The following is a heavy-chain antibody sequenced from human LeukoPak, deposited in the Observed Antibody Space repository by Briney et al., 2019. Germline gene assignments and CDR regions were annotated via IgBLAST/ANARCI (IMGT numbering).Heavy chain of an antibody. D-gene: IGHD4-17*01. CDR3: TRDEGATETTFRFDY. CDR2: IKHDGSEK. J-gene: IGHJ4*02. Sequence: GGSLRLSCTVSGFTFSNYYMSWDRLSPGKGLEWLANIKHDGSEKYYVDSVKGRFTISRDNAKNSLYLQMSSLRAEDTAVYYCTRDEGATETTFRFDYWGQGTLVTVSS. CDR1: GFTFSNYY. V-gene: IGHV3-7*01.